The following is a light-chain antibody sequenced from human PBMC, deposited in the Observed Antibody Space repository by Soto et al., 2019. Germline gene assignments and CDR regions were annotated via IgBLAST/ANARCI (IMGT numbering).Light chain of an antibody. CDR1: QSVSSN. CDR2: GAS. CDR3: QQYSRWPPWT. V-gene: IGKV3-15*01. J-gene: IGKJ1*01. Sequence: EIVLTQSPGTLSLSPGERVTLSCRASQSVSSNLAWYQQKPGQAPRLLIYGASARATGIPARFSCSGSGTEFTLTISSLESEDSAVYYCQQYSRWPPWTVGQGTKVDTK.